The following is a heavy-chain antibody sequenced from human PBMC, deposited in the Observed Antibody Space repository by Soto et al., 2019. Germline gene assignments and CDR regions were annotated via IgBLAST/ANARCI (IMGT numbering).Heavy chain of an antibody. V-gene: IGHV3-23*01. CDR1: GLSFSNYA. CDR3: AKHTPIEYRSLGYGMDV. D-gene: IGHD6-6*01. Sequence: GGSLRLSCVASGLSFSNYAMTWVRQAPGKGLEWVSALSRSGNSTFYADSVKGRFTISRDNSKNTLYLQMNSLRAEDTAVYYCAKHTPIEYRSLGYGMDVWGQGTTVTVSS. J-gene: IGHJ6*01. CDR2: LSRSGNST.